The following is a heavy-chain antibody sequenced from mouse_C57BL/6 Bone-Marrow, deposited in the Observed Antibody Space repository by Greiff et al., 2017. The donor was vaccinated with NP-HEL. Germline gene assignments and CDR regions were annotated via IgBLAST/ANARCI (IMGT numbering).Heavy chain of an antibody. V-gene: IGHV1-5*01. D-gene: IGHD2-1*01. CDR2: IYPGNSDT. Sequence: VQLKQSGTVLARPGASVKMSCKTSGYTFTSYWMHWVKQRPGQGLEWIGAIYPGNSDTSYNQKFTGKAQLTAVTSASTAYLELSSLTNVDSAVYNCTYGNYYYAMDYGGQGTSVTVSS. CDR3: TYGNYYYAMDY. CDR1: GYTFTSYW. J-gene: IGHJ4*01.